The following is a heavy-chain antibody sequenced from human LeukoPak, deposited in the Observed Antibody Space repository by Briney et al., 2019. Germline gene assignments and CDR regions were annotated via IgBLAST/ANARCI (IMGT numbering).Heavy chain of an antibody. CDR1: GGTFSSYA. V-gene: IGHV1-69*04. CDR3: ARNKYCGGDCYNYNWFDP. Sequence: GASVKVSCKASGGTFSSYAISWVRQAPGQGLEWMGRIIPILGIANYAQKFQGRVTITADKSTSTAYMELGSLRSEDTAVYYCARNKYCGGDCYNYNWFDPWGQGTLVTVSS. D-gene: IGHD2-21*02. CDR2: IIPILGIA. J-gene: IGHJ5*02.